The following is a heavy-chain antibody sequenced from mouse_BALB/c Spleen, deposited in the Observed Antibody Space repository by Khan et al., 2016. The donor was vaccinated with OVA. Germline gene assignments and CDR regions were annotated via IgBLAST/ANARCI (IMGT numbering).Heavy chain of an antibody. Sequence: AQLQQSGPELVKPGASVKISCKASGYSFTGYFMNWVMQSHGKSLEWIGRINPHIGETLYNQKFKGKATLTVDESSRTAHMELRSLASEDSAVYYCARKNGSDFDYWGQGTTLTVSS. CDR3: ARKNGSDFDY. D-gene: IGHD1-1*01. V-gene: IGHV1-20*02. CDR1: GYSFTGYF. J-gene: IGHJ2*01. CDR2: INPHIGET.